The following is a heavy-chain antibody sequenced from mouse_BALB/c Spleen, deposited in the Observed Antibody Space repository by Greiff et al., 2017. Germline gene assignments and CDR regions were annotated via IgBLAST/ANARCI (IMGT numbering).Heavy chain of an antibody. Sequence: EVQLQESGPGLVKPSQSLSLTCSVTGYSITSGYYWNWIRQFPGNKLEWMGYISYDGSNNYNPSLKNRISITRDTSKNQFFLKLNSVTTEDTATYYCARDYGDYWVQGTTLTVSS. CDR2: ISYDGSN. J-gene: IGHJ2*01. V-gene: IGHV3-6*02. CDR1: GYSITSGYY. D-gene: IGHD1-1*01. CDR3: ARDYGDY.